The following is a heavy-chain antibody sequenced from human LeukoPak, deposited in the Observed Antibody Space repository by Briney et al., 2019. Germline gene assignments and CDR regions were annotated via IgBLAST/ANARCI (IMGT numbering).Heavy chain of an antibody. J-gene: IGHJ4*02. CDR1: GGSISSGSYY. V-gene: IGHV4-61*02. CDR2: IYTSGST. D-gene: IGHD5-18*01. Sequence: SETLSLTCTVSGGSISSGSYYWSWIRQPAGKGLEWIGRIYTSGSTNYNPSLKSRVTISVDTSKNQFSLKLSSVTAADTAVYYCARGDHTAMVSLDYWGQGTLVTVSS. CDR3: ARGDHTAMVSLDY.